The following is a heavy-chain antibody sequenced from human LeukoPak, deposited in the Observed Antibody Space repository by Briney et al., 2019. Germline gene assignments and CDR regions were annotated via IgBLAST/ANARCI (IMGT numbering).Heavy chain of an antibody. V-gene: IGHV3-48*01. Sequence: GGSLRLSCAASGFTFSSYSMNWVRQAPGKGLEWVSYISSSSSTIYYADSVKGRFTISRDNAKNSLYLQMNSLRAEDTAVYYCARDEITMVRGVPYYYYGMGVWGQGTTVTVSS. J-gene: IGHJ6*02. CDR1: GFTFSSYS. CDR3: ARDEITMVRGVPYYYYGMGV. CDR2: ISSSSSTI. D-gene: IGHD3-10*01.